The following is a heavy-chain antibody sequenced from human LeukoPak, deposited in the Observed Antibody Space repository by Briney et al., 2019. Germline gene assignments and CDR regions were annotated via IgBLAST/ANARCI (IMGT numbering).Heavy chain of an antibody. CDR1: GFIFRNYW. CDR3: LSGSGH. Sequence: GGSLRLSCAAAGFIFRNYWMGWVRQAPGKGLEWVANINEDGSEKYYVDSVKGRFIISRDNAKNSLYLQMNILRAEDKAVFYCLSGSGHCGQGTLVTVSS. D-gene: IGHD3-10*01. J-gene: IGHJ4*02. CDR2: INEDGSEK. V-gene: IGHV3-7*01.